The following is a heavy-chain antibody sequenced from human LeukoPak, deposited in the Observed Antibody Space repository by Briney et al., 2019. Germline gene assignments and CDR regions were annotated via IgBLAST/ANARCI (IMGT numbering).Heavy chain of an antibody. J-gene: IGHJ4*02. D-gene: IGHD3-9*01. CDR3: AKATARRSYYDILTGSFDY. V-gene: IGHV3-9*01. CDR1: GFAFDDYD. CDR2: ISWNSGNI. Sequence: PGRSLRLSCAASGFAFDDYDIHWVRLGPGKGLEWVSGISWNSGNIGYADSVKGRFTISRDNAKNSLYLQMNSLKPEDTALYYCAKATARRSYYDILTGSFDYWGQGTLVTVSS.